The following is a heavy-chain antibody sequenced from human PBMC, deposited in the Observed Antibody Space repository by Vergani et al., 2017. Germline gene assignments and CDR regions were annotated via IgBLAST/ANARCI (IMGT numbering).Heavy chain of an antibody. Sequence: QVQLVQSGSEVRKPGASVKVSCQVSGYSLTELTIHWVRQAPGKGLEWMGGFDPEHGEVTFAHHIQGRVTMTEDRSTDTAYMELSSLRPEDTALYYCAIGTDYDDSSGYYLDYWGQGTLGTVSS. CDR1: GYSLTELT. CDR2: FDPEHGEV. J-gene: IGHJ4*02. CDR3: AIGTDYDDSSGYYLDY. V-gene: IGHV1-24*01. D-gene: IGHD3-22*01.